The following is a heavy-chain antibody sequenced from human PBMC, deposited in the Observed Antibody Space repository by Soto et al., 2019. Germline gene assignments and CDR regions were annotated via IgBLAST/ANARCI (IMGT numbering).Heavy chain of an antibody. J-gene: IGHJ4*02. CDR3: VRDAALSFDF. CDR1: GFTFSNQW. V-gene: IGHV3-7*01. Sequence: EMQLVESGGGLVQPGGSLRLSCAASGFTFSNQWMSWVRQAPGKGLEWEAKINEDGSAKFYVDSVRGRFTISRDNARNSLFLQMDSLRAEDTAVYHCVRDAALSFDFWGQGTLVTVYS. D-gene: IGHD6-25*01. CDR2: INEDGSAK.